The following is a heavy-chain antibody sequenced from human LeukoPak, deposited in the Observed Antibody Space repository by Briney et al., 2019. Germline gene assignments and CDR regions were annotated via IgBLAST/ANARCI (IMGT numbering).Heavy chain of an antibody. CDR3: ARVGYCSSTSCPRNFDY. Sequence: QPGGSLRLSCAASGFTFLNYSMTWVRQAPGKGLEWVSCITSSGSSLYYADSVKGRFTISRDTAKNSLYLRMNSLRAEDTAVYYCARVGYCSSTSCPRNFDYWGQGTPVTVSS. D-gene: IGHD2-2*01. J-gene: IGHJ4*02. CDR1: GFTFLNYS. V-gene: IGHV3-48*04. CDR2: ITSSGSSL.